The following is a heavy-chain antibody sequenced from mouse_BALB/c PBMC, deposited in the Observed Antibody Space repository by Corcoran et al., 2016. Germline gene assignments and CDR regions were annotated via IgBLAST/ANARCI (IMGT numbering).Heavy chain of an antibody. Sequence: DVQLQESGPGLVKPSQSLSLTCSVTGYSITSGYYWNWIRQFPGNKLEWMGYISYDGSNNYNPSLKNRISITRDTSKNQFFLKLNSVTTEDTATYYCARKDYDYDASAMDYWGQGTSVTVSS. J-gene: IGHJ4*01. D-gene: IGHD2-4*01. CDR2: ISYDGSN. CDR3: ARKDYDYDASAMDY. CDR1: GYSITSGYY. V-gene: IGHV3-6*02.